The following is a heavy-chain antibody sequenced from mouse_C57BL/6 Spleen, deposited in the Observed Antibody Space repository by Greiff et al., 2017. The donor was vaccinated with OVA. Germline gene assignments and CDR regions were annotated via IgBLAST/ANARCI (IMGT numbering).Heavy chain of an antibody. J-gene: IGHJ1*03. CDR1: GYTFTSYW. CDR2: IDPSDSET. Sequence: QVQLQQPGAELVRPGSSVKLSCKASGYTFTSYWMHWVKQRPIQGLEWIGNIDPSDSETHYNQKFKDKATLTVDKSSSTAYMQLSSLTSEDSAVYYCARVGYYGSSYGYFDVWGTGTTVTVSS. D-gene: IGHD1-1*01. V-gene: IGHV1-52*01. CDR3: ARVGYYGSSYGYFDV.